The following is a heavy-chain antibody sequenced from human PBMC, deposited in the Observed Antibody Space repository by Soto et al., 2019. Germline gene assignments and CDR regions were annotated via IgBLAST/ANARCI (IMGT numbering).Heavy chain of an antibody. CDR3: ARGSHYYGMDV. CDR2: ISSSGSTI. Sequence: GGSLRLSCAASGFTFSSYEMNWVRQAPGEGLEWVSYISSSGSTIYYADSVKGRFTISRDNAKNSLYLQMNSLRAEDTAVYYCARGSHYYGMDVWGQGTTVTVSS. J-gene: IGHJ6*02. CDR1: GFTFSSYE. V-gene: IGHV3-48*03.